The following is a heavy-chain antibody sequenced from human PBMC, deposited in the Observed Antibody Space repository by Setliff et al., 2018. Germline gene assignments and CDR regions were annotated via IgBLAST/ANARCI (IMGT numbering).Heavy chain of an antibody. CDR2: IRYDGSNK. J-gene: IGHJ4*02. D-gene: IGHD2-15*01. CDR3: AKDLSAERYFDY. CDR1: GFTFSSYG. V-gene: IGHV3-30*02. Sequence: PGGSLRLSCAASGFTFSSYGMHWVRQAPGKGLGWVAFIRYDGSNKYYADSVKGRFTISRDNSKNTLYLQMNSLRAEDTAVYYCAKDLSAERYFDYWGQGTLVTVSS.